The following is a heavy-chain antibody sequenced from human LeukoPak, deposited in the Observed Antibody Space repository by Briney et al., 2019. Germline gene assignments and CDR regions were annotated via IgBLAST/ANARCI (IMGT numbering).Heavy chain of an antibody. V-gene: IGHV3-33*01. J-gene: IGHJ6*02. Sequence: GGSLRLSCAASGFTFSSYGMHWVRQAPGKGLEWVAVIWYDGSNKYYADSVKGRFTISRDNSKNTLYLQMNSLRAEDTAVYYCARLEYYYGMDVWGQGTTVTVSS. CDR1: GFTFSSYG. CDR3: ARLEYYYGMDV. CDR2: IWYDGSNK.